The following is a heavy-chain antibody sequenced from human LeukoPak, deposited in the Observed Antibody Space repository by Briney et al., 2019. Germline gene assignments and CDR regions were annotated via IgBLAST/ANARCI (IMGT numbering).Heavy chain of an antibody. D-gene: IGHD4-17*01. CDR3: ARGLTTVTTFNWFDP. V-gene: IGHV4-39*02. Sequence: SETLSLTCTVSGGSISSSSYYWGWIRQPPGKGLEWIGTIYYSGTTYYNSSLKSRVTISADTSKKHFSLRLSSVTAADTAVYSCARGLTTVTTFNWFDPWGQGTLVAVSS. J-gene: IGHJ5*02. CDR2: IYYSGTT. CDR1: GGSISSSSYY.